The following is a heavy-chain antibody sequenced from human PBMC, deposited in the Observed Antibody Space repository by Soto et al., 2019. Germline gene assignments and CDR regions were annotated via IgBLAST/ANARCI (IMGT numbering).Heavy chain of an antibody. CDR2: INHSGSS. V-gene: IGHV4-34*01. D-gene: IGHD3-22*01. CDR1: GGSFSGHY. CDR3: ARGIAMKEVVHSDASDKYYFDS. Sequence: PSETLSLTCAVYGGSFSGHYWTWICQSPGKGLEWMREINHSGSSNFNPSLKCRVTISLDTSKNQFSLKLTSMAPADPAMYYCARGIAMKEVVHSDASDKYYFDSWGQGTLVTVSS. J-gene: IGHJ4*02.